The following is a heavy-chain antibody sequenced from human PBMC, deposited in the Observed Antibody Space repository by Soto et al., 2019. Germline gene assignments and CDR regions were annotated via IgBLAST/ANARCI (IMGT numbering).Heavy chain of an antibody. V-gene: IGHV3-23*01. CDR2: ISNSGGST. D-gene: IGHD3-22*01. Sequence: EVHLLQSGGDLVQPGGSLRLSCAASGFTFSGYAMSWVRQAPGKGLEWVSGISNSGGSTFYADSVKGRFTISRDNSKITLLLKMNSVRAEDTAVYYCAKLPWGYNYYDRSDYRATNTDTFGVWGQGTMGSVSS. J-gene: IGHJ3*01. CDR3: AKLPWGYNYYDRSDYRATNTDTFGV. CDR1: GFTFSGYA.